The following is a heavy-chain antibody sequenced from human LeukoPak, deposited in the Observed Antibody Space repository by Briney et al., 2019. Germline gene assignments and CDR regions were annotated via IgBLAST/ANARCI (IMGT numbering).Heavy chain of an antibody. CDR2: INYDGTST. D-gene: IGHD2-15*01. CDR1: GFTFSSKTYW. V-gene: IGHV3-74*01. CDR3: AREIVSSVVAATQTYFDY. Sequence: GGSLRLSCAASGFTFSSKTYWMHWVRQAPGKGLVWVSRINYDGTSTNYADSVKGRFTISRDNARGTLYLQMNSLRAEDTAVYYCAREIVSSVVAATQTYFDYWGQGTLVTVSS. J-gene: IGHJ4*02.